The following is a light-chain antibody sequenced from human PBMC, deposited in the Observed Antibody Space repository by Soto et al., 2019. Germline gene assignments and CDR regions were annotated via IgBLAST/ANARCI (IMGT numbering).Light chain of an antibody. CDR1: QVINNF. V-gene: IGKV1-12*01. CDR3: QQANSFPWT. Sequence: DIPLTQSPSFVSASAGDRVTITCRASQVINNFFSWYQQKPGKAPELLIYRTSALQSGVPLRFSGSGSGTEFSLTISSLQPEDFATYYCQQANSFPWTFGQGTKVEIK. J-gene: IGKJ1*01. CDR2: RTS.